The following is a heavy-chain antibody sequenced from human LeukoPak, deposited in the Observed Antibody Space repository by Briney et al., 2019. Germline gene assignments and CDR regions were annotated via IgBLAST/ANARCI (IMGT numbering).Heavy chain of an antibody. J-gene: IGHJ6*02. CDR2: INYIRTT. V-gene: IGHV4-59*08. D-gene: IGHD6-13*01. CDR1: GGSISSYY. CDR3: ARSYSSSDHYYYYGMDV. Sequence: PSETLSLTCTVSGGSISSYYWNRIRQPPGKGLEWIGYINYIRTTDYNPSLKSRVTISLDTSKNRFSLKLSSVTAADTAMYYCARSYSSSDHYYYYGMDVWGQGTTVTVSS.